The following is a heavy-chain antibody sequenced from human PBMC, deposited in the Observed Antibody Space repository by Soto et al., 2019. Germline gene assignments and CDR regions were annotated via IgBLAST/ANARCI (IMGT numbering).Heavy chain of an antibody. J-gene: IGHJ4*01. CDR2: ISAYSGNT. Sequence: QVQLVQSGAEVKKPGASVKVSCKASGYTFTTYGITWVRQAPGQGLEWMGWISAYSGNTKHAQKPQVRLTVTTDTSTNAADMDLRSLRSDDTAVYYCARVVKAGDYGDYGRYYFDYWGHGTLVTVSS. CDR1: GYTFTTYG. D-gene: IGHD4-17*01. V-gene: IGHV1-18*04. CDR3: ARVVKAGDYGDYGRYYFDY.